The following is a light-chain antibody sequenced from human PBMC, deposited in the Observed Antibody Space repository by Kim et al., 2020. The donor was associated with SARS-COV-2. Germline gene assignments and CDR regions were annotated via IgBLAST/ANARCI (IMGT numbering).Light chain of an antibody. CDR2: DAS. CDR1: QSVGSC. J-gene: IGKJ4*01. CDR3: QQRSNWLT. Sequence: VYSGERATHACRASQSVGSCLAVYQQKPGQAPGRHIYDASNGATGIPARFSGSGCGKDFTLTISSLEHEDFAVYYCQQRSNWLTFGGGTKVDIK. V-gene: IGKV3-11*01.